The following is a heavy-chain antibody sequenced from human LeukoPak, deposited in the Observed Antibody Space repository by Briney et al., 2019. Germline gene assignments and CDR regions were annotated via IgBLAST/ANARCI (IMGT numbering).Heavy chain of an antibody. J-gene: IGHJ4*02. Sequence: GGSLRLSCAASGFTFSSYAMHWVRQAPGKGLEWVAVISYDGSNKYYADSVKGRFTISRDNSKNTLYLQMNSLRAEDTAVYYCATPNGNYDFWSGYTKAGYHFDYWGQGTLVTVSS. CDR3: ATPNGNYDFWSGYTKAGYHFDY. CDR2: ISYDGSNK. CDR1: GFTFSSYA. V-gene: IGHV3-30-3*01. D-gene: IGHD3-3*01.